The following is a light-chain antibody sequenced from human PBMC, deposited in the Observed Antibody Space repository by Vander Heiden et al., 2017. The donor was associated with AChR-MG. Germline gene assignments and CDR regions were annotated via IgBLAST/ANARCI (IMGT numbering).Light chain of an antibody. CDR3: QKYGGSPLYT. CDR2: GAS. CDR1: QSLSRDF. V-gene: IGKV3-20*01. J-gene: IGKJ2*01. Sequence: EVVLTQSPGTLSLSPGEGATLSCRASQSLSRDFLAWYHQRPGQPPRLIISGASTRAPGTPDRFSGSGSATDFTLTISRLEPEDFGVYYCQKYGGSPLYTFGQRTSLKIK.